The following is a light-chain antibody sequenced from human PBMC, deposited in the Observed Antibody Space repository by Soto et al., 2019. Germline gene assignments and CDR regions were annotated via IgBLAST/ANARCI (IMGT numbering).Light chain of an antibody. CDR1: QSVRNSF. Sequence: EIVLTQSPGTLSLSPGKRATLSCRASQSVRNSFLAWYQQKRGQAPRLLISAATSRATGIPDRFSGSGSGTDFTLSINRLEPEDFAVYYCQQYGNSPYTFGHGTELEIK. CDR3: QQYGNSPYT. J-gene: IGKJ2*01. CDR2: AAT. V-gene: IGKV3-20*01.